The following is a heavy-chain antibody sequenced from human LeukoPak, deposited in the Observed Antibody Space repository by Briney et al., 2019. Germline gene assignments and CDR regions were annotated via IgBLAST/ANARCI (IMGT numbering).Heavy chain of an antibody. CDR1: GGSISSYY. CDR2: IYYSGST. D-gene: IGHD5-18*01. J-gene: IGHJ4*02. V-gene: IGHV4-59*06. CDR3: AREPTAMVNVGLGGVFDY. Sequence: PSETLSLTCTVSGGSISSYYWSWIRQHPGKGLEWIGYIYYSGSTYYNPSLKSRVTMSVDTSKNQFSLKLSSVTAADTAVYYCAREPTAMVNVGLGGVFDYWGQGTLVTVSS.